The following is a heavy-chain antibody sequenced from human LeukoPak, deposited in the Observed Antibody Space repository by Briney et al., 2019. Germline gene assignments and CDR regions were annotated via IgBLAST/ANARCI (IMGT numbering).Heavy chain of an antibody. D-gene: IGHD3-22*01. CDR3: ARAGYYDSSGYYYVALPFDY. CDR2: IWYDGSNK. J-gene: IGHJ4*02. Sequence: PGGSLRLSCAASGFTFSSYAMHWVRQAPGKGLEWVAVIWYDGSNKYYADSVKGRFTISRDNSKITLYLQMNSLRAEDTAVYYCARAGYYDSSGYYYVALPFDYWGQGTLVTVPS. CDR1: GFTFSSYA. V-gene: IGHV3-33*08.